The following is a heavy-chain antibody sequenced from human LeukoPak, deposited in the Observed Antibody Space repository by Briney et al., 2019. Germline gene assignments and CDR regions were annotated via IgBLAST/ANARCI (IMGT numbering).Heavy chain of an antibody. J-gene: IGHJ4*02. CDR1: GGSFSGYY. V-gene: IGHV4-34*01. CDR2: INHSGST. Sequence: KPSETLSLTCAVYGGSFSGYYWSWIRQPPGKGLEWIGEINHSGSTNYNPSLKSRVTISVDTSKNRFSLKLSSVTAADTAVYYCARDGDYLGQGTLVTVSS. CDR3: ARDGDY.